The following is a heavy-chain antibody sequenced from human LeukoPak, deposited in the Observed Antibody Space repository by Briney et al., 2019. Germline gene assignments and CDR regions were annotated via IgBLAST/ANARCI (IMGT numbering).Heavy chain of an antibody. CDR3: ARSAVGSHLYDY. Sequence: GGSLRLSCAASGFTFSSYWMHWVRQAPGKGLVWVSRINTDGSSTSCADSVKGRFTISRDNPNNTLYLQMNSLRAEDTAVYYCARSAVGSHLYDYWGQGTLVTVSS. V-gene: IGHV3-74*01. D-gene: IGHD3-16*01. CDR1: GFTFSSYW. CDR2: INTDGSST. J-gene: IGHJ4*02.